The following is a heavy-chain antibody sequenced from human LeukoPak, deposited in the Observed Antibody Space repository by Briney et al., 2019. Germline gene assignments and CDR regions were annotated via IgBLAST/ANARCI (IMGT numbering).Heavy chain of an antibody. D-gene: IGHD6-13*01. V-gene: IGHV6-1*01. J-gene: IGHJ6*02. Sequence: SQTLSLTCAISGDSVSSNSAAWNWIRQSPSRGLEWLGRTYYRSKWYNDYAVSVKSRITINPDTSKNQFSLQLNSVTPEDTAVYYCARGLTSRGIAAAADYYYGMDVWGQGTTVTVSS. CDR2: TYYRSKWYN. CDR3: ARGLTSRGIAAAADYYYGMDV. CDR1: GDSVSSNSAA.